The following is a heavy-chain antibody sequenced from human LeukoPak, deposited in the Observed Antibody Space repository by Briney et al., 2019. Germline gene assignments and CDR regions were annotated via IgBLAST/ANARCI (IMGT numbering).Heavy chain of an antibody. J-gene: IGHJ4*02. D-gene: IGHD5-12*01. CDR2: IYYSGST. CDR1: GVSIIRYY. V-gene: IGHV4-59*01. CDR3: ARVRNSGYDSGIDY. Sequence: SETLSLTCTVSGVSIIRYYWGGLRERPGKGLEWVGDIYYSGSTNYNPSLKSRVTISVDTSKNQFSLKLSSVTAADTAVYYCARVRNSGYDSGIDYWGQGTLVTVSS.